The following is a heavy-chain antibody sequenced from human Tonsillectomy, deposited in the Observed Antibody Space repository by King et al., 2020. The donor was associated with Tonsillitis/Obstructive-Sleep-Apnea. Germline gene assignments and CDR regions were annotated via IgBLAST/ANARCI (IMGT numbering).Heavy chain of an antibody. Sequence: VQLVQSGAEVKKPGASVKVSCKVSGYTLTELSMHWVRQAPGKGLEWMGGFDPEDGETIYAQKFQGRVTMTEDTSTDTAYMELSSLRSEDTAVYYCATGGSGSYYNARGKLYPDYWGQGTLVTVSS. J-gene: IGHJ4*02. CDR2: FDPEDGET. CDR3: ATGGSGSYYNARGKLYPDY. CDR1: GYTLTELS. D-gene: IGHD3-10*01. V-gene: IGHV1-24*01.